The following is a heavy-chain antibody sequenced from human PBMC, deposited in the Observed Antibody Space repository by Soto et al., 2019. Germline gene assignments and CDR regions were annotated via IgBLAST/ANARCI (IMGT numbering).Heavy chain of an antibody. CDR2: IDPSDSYT. Sequence: GASLKISCKGSGYSFTSYWISWVRQMPGKGLEWMGRIDPSDSYTNYSPSFQGHVTISADKSISTAYLQWSSLKASDTAMYYCARQGYDILTGSIRDWFDPWGQGTLVTVSS. D-gene: IGHD3-9*01. V-gene: IGHV5-10-1*01. CDR1: GYSFTSYW. J-gene: IGHJ5*02. CDR3: ARQGYDILTGSIRDWFDP.